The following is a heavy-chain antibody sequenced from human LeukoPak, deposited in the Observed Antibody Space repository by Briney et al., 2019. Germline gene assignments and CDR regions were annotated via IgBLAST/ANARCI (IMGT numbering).Heavy chain of an antibody. CDR3: AKVGHPSGYYAGFLTNSFDY. V-gene: IGHV3-23*01. CDR1: GFTFSSYG. CDR2: ISGSGGTT. D-gene: IGHD3-22*01. J-gene: IGHJ4*02. Sequence: TGGSLRLSCAASGFTFSSYGMSWVRQAPGKGLEWVTAISGSGGTTYYADSVKGRFTISRDNSKNTLSLLMISLRAEDTAIYYCAKVGHPSGYYAGFLTNSFDYWGQGTLVTVSS.